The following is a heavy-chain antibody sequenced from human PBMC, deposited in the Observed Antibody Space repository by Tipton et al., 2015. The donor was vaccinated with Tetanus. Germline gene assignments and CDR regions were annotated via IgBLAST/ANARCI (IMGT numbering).Heavy chain of an antibody. CDR1: GFDFDEFA. V-gene: IGHV3-9*01. CDR3: AKNYGDSDYYYYGMDV. CDR2: ISSDSANI. D-gene: IGHD4-17*01. Sequence: SLRLSCSGSGFDFDEFAMHWVRQTPGKGLGWVSGISSDSANIVYANSVKGRFTISRDNAKKSLYLQMNSLRAEDTAVYYCAKNYGDSDYYYYGMDVWGQGTTVTVSS. J-gene: IGHJ6*02.